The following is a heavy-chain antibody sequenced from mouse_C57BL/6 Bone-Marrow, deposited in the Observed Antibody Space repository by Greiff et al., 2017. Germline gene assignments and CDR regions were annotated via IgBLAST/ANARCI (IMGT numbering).Heavy chain of an antibody. Sequence: EVQVVESGPGLVKPSQSLSLTCSVTGYSITSGYYWNWIRQFPGNKLEWMGYISYDGSNNYNPSLKNRISITRDTSKNQFFLKLNSVTTEDTATYYCAREITTVVATPWFAYWGQGTLVTVSA. D-gene: IGHD1-1*01. CDR2: ISYDGSN. J-gene: IGHJ3*01. V-gene: IGHV3-6*01. CDR1: GYSITSGYY. CDR3: AREITTVVATPWFAY.